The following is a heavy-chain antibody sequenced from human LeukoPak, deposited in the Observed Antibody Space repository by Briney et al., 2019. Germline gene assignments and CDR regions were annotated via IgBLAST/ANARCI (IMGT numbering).Heavy chain of an antibody. Sequence: SEALSLTCSVSGGSISGYYWTWIRQPPGKGLEWIGYISYSGNTNYNPSLKSRLTISVDTSKNQFSLKLSSVTAADTAVYYCARGGITSGWYDYWGQGTLVTVSS. D-gene: IGHD6-19*01. J-gene: IGHJ4*02. CDR1: GGSISGYY. CDR2: ISYSGNT. V-gene: IGHV4-59*01. CDR3: ARGGITSGWYDY.